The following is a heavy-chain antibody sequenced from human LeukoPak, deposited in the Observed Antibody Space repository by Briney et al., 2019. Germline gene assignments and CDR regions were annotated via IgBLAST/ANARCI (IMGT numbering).Heavy chain of an antibody. V-gene: IGHV1-46*01. D-gene: IGHD3-22*01. Sequence: SVKVSCKASGYTFITYYIYWVRPAPGQGLECVGIINPSGGGTNYAQKFQGRVTVTTDMSTTTVYMELSSLTSEDTAAYDCARGAPATYSDSRGYLDYWGQGTQVTVSS. CDR3: ARGAPATYSDSRGYLDY. CDR2: INPSGGGT. CDR1: GYTFITYY. J-gene: IGHJ4*02.